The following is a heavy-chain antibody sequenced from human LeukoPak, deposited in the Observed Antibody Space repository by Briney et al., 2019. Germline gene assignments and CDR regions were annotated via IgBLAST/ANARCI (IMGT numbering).Heavy chain of an antibody. V-gene: IGHV4-4*07. CDR1: GGSISSHY. J-gene: IGHJ4*02. Sequence: SETLSLICTLSGGSISSHYWAWIRQPAGKGLEWLGRIYSSGNTNYNPSLKSRVTMSLDTSKNQFSLKLGSVTAADTAVYYCARGRAEGYFDYWGQGTLVTVSS. CDR3: ARGRAEGYFDY. CDR2: IYSSGNT.